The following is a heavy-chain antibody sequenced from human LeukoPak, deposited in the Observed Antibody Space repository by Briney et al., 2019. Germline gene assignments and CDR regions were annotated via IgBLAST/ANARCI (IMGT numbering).Heavy chain of an antibody. D-gene: IGHD3-22*01. CDR3: ARRGGSYTYYYDSSGGFDY. J-gene: IGHJ4*02. CDR1: GGSISSGGYY. V-gene: IGHV4-31*03. CDR2: IYYSGST. Sequence: PSQTLSLTCTVSGGSISSGGYYWSWIRQHPGKGLEWIGYIYYSGSTYYNPSLKSRVTISVDTSKNQFSLKLSSVTAADTAVYYCARRGGSYTYYYDSSGGFDYWGQGTLVTVSS.